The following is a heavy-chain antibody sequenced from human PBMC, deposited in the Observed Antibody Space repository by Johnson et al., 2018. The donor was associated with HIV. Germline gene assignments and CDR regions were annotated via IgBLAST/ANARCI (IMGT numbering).Heavy chain of an antibody. J-gene: IGHJ3*02. CDR3: ARSVSLVRGALDI. CDR1: GFTFSSYA. D-gene: IGHD2/OR15-2a*01. V-gene: IGHV3-7*03. CDR2: IKQDGSEK. Sequence: VQLVESGGGVVQPGRSLRLSCAASGFTFSSYAMHWVRQAAGEGLEWVANIKQDGSEKYYVDSVRGRFTISRDNAKNSLYLQMNSLRVDDTAVYYCARSVSLVRGALDIWGQGT.